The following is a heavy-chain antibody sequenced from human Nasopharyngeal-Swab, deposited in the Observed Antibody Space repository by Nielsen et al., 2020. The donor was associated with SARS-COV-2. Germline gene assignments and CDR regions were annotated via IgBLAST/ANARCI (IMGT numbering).Heavy chain of an antibody. Sequence: ASVKVSCKASGYTFTSYGISWVRQAPGQGLEWMGWISAYNGNTNYAQKLQGRVTMITDTSTSTAYMELRSLRSDDTAVYYCARDLTMIDAFDIWGQGTMVTVSS. CDR3: ARDLTMIDAFDI. D-gene: IGHD3-22*01. V-gene: IGHV1-18*01. J-gene: IGHJ3*02. CDR2: ISAYNGNT. CDR1: GYTFTSYG.